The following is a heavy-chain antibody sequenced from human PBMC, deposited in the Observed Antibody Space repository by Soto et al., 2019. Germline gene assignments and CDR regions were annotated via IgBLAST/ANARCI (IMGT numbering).Heavy chain of an antibody. CDR2: ISYDGSNK. CDR3: AILAAAGTGGFDY. CDR1: GFTFSSYG. Sequence: QVPLVESGGGVVQPGRSLRLSCAASGFTFSSYGMHWVRQAPGKGLEWVAVISYDGSNKYYADSVKGRFTISRDNSKNTLYLQMNSLRAEDTDVYYCAILAAAGTGGFDYWGQGTLVTVSS. D-gene: IGHD6-13*01. J-gene: IGHJ4*02. V-gene: IGHV3-30*03.